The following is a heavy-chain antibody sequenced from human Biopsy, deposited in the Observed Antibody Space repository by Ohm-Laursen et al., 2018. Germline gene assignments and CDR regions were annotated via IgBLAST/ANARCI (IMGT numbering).Heavy chain of an antibody. CDR1: GFTFDDYA. D-gene: IGHD3-9*01. V-gene: IGHV3-9*01. J-gene: IGHJ3*01. Sequence: SLRLSCAAFGFTFDDYATHWVRQAPAKGLEWVSGISWNSDTIGYADSVKGRFTISRDNAKNSLYLQMNSLKAEDTALYYCARGYYDIGTGYHYDVFDFWGRGTLVTVSS. CDR2: ISWNSDTI. CDR3: ARGYYDIGTGYHYDVFDF.